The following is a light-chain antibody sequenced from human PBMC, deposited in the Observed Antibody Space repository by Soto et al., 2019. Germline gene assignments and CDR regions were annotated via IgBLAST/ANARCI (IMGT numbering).Light chain of an antibody. J-gene: IGKJ4*01. CDR2: AAS. CDR1: QTVTTSQ. V-gene: IGKV3-20*01. CDR3: QQYGSAPFT. Sequence: EVVLTQSAGTLSLSPGERATLSCRASQTVTTSQLTWFQQKPGQAPRLLIYAASIRAAGIPDRFSGSGSGTDFTLTISRLEPEDFAVYYCQQYGSAPFTFGGGTKVDIK.